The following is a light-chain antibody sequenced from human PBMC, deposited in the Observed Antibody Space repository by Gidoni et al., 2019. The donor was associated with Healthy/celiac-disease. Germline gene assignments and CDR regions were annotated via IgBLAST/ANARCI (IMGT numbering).Light chain of an antibody. CDR2: GNS. CDR3: QSYDSSLSGLGL. Sequence: QSVLTQPPSVSWAPGQRVTISCTGSSSNIGAGYDVHWYQQLPGTAPKLLIYGNSNRPSGVPDRFSGSKSGTSASLAITGLQAEDEADYYCQSYDSSLSGLGLFGGGTKLTVL. V-gene: IGLV1-40*01. CDR1: SSNIGAGYD. J-gene: IGLJ2*01.